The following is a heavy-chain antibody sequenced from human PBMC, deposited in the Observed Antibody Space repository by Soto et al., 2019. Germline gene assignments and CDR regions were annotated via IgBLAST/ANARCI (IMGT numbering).Heavy chain of an antibody. CDR3: ARGAGGTEGGMDV. CDR1: GFTFSSYG. D-gene: IGHD2-15*01. J-gene: IGHJ6*02. Sequence: QVQLVESGGGVVQPGRSLRLSCAASGFTFSSYGMHWVRQAPGKGLEWVAVIWYDGSNKYYADSVKGRFTISRDNSKNTLSLQMNSLRAEDTAVYYCARGAGGTEGGMDVWGQGTTVTVSS. CDR2: IWYDGSNK. V-gene: IGHV3-33*01.